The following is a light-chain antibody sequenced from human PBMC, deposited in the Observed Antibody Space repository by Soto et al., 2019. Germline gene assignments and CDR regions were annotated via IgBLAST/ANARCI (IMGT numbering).Light chain of an antibody. CDR3: QQRSNWLWT. J-gene: IGKJ1*01. V-gene: IGKV3-11*01. CDR2: DAS. CDR1: QSISSY. Sequence: EIVLTQSPATLSLSPGERATLSCRASQSISSYLAWYQQKPGQAPRLLFYDASNRAAGIPARFSGSGSGTDFTLTISRLEPEDFAVYYCQQRSNWLWTFGQGTKVEIK.